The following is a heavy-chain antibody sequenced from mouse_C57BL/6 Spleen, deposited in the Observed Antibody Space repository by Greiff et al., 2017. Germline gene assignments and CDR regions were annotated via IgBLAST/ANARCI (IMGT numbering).Heavy chain of an antibody. CDR1: GYTFTSYT. CDR2: INPSSGYT. V-gene: IGHV1-4*01. J-gene: IGHJ1*03. Sequence: VKLLESGAELARPGASVKMSCKASGYTFTSYTMHWVKQRPGQGLEWIGYINPSSGYTKYNQKFKDKATLTADKSSSTAYMQLSSLTSEDSAVYYCARNYYGSSYRYFDVWGTGTTVTVSS. CDR3: ARNYYGSSYRYFDV. D-gene: IGHD1-1*01.